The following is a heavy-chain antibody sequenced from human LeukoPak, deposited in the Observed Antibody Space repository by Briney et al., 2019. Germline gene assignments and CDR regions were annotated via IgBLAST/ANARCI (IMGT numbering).Heavy chain of an antibody. D-gene: IGHD6-13*01. CDR1: GFTFSSYA. CDR3: AKTIVAAENNWFDP. J-gene: IGHJ5*02. V-gene: IGHV3-23*01. CDR2: ISGSGGST. Sequence: GGSLRLSCAASGFTFSSYAMSWVRQAPGKGLEWVSAISGSGGSTYYADSVKGRFTISRDNSKNTLYLQMNSLRAEDTALYYCAKTIVAAENNWFDPWGQGTLVTVSS.